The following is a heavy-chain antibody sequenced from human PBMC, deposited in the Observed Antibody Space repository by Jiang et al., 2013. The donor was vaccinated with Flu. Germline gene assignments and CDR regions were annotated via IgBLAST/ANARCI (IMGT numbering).Heavy chain of an antibody. Sequence: GAEVKKPGESLKISCKGSGYSFTSYWIGWVRQMPGKGLEWMGIIYPGDSDTRYSPSFQGQVTISADKSISTAYLQWSSLKASDTAMYYCARIVHYVWGSYRYGAWLDYWGQGTLVTVSS. V-gene: IGHV5-51*01. CDR2: IYPGDSDT. CDR1: GYSFTSYW. CDR3: ARIVHYVWGSYRYGAWLDY. J-gene: IGHJ4*02. D-gene: IGHD3-16*02.